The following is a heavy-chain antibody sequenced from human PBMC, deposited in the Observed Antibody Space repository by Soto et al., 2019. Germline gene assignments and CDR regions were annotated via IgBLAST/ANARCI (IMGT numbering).Heavy chain of an antibody. CDR2: ILPLFGTT. Sequence: QVQLVQSGAAVKKPGSSVMVSCKASGGSFSSYVMNWVRQAPGQGLEWMGGILPLFGTTNYAQQFRGRVTIPADESTSTAYMELTGLRSEDTDIYYCAYRGPSMIVAARLEDWGQGTLVTVYS. V-gene: IGHV1-69*01. J-gene: IGHJ4*02. CDR1: GGSFSSYV. D-gene: IGHD3-22*01. CDR3: AYRGPSMIVAARLED.